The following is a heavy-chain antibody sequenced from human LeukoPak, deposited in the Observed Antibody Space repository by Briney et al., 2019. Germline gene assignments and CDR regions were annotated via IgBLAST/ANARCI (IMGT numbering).Heavy chain of an antibody. V-gene: IGHV1-46*01. CDR3: ARDGVRGVIAEGHYYGMDV. Sequence: ASVKVSCKASGYTFTSYYMHWVRQAPGQGLEWMGIINPSGSSTSYAQKFQGRVTMTRDTSTSTVYMELSSLRSEDTAVYYCARDGVRGVIAEGHYYGMDVWGKGTTVTVSS. J-gene: IGHJ6*04. D-gene: IGHD3-10*01. CDR2: INPSGSST. CDR1: GYTFTSYY.